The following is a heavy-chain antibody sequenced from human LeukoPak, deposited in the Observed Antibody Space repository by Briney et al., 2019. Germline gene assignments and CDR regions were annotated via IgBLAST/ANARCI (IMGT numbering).Heavy chain of an antibody. V-gene: IGHV1-2*02. D-gene: IGHD3-3*02. J-gene: IGHJ6*02. Sequence: GASVKVSCKASGYTFTGYYMHWVRQAAGQGLEWMGWINPNSGGTNYAQKFQGRVTMTRDTSISTAYMELSRLRSDDTAVYYCARVGFLKWLSLTVTNYYYGMDVWGQGTTVTVSS. CDR3: ARVGFLKWLSLTVTNYYYGMDV. CDR2: INPNSGGT. CDR1: GYTFTGYY.